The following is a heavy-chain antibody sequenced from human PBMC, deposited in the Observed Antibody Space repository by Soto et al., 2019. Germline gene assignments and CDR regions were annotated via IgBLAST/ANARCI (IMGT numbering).Heavy chain of an antibody. CDR2: ISGSGGST. Sequence: SLRLSCAASGFTFSSYAMSWVRQAPGKGLEWVSAISGSGGSTYYADSVKGRFTISRDNSKNTLYLQMNSLRAEDTAVYYCAKDLSWDGRYYYGMDVWGQGTTVTVSS. J-gene: IGHJ6*02. CDR1: GFTFSSYA. CDR3: AKDLSWDGRYYYGMDV. D-gene: IGHD1-26*01. V-gene: IGHV3-23*01.